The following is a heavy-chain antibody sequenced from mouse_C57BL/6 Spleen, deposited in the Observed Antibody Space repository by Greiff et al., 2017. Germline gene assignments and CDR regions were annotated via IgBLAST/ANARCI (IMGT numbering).Heavy chain of an antibody. J-gene: IGHJ4*01. Sequence: QVQLKESGPELVKPGASVTISCKASGYAFSSSWMNWVKQRPGKGLVGIGRIYPGDGDTNYNAKFKGKATLTADKSSSTAYMQLSSLTSEDSAVYFCARGYSNYVGYAMDYWGQGTSVTVSS. D-gene: IGHD2-5*01. V-gene: IGHV1-82*01. CDR1: GYAFSSSW. CDR2: IYPGDGDT. CDR3: ARGYSNYVGYAMDY.